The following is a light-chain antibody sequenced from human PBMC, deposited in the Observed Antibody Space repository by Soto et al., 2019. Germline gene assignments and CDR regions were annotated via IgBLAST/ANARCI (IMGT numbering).Light chain of an antibody. J-gene: IGKJ5*01. CDR2: DTS. CDR3: QQYNNWFSIT. V-gene: IGKV3-15*01. CDR1: QSVSSK. Sequence: EIVMTQSPATLSVSPGERSTLSCMSSQSVSSKLAWYQQKPGQAPRLVIYDTSTRATGIPARFSGSGSGTEFTLTISSLQSEDFAVYYCQQYNNWFSITFGQGTRLEIK.